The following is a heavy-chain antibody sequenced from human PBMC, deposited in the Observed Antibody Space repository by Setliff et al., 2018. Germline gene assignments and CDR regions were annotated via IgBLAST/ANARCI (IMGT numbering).Heavy chain of an antibody. D-gene: IGHD2-21*01. CDR3: AREYVVISFVRNTHSHYGMDV. CDR2: IYTSGTT. J-gene: IGHJ6*02. CDR1: GASIGSGSHY. V-gene: IGHV4-61*02. Sequence: SETLSLTCTVSGASIGSGSHYWSWIRQPAGRGLEWIGRIYTSGTTNYSPSLKSRVSISSDTSKNVISLKLNSVTATDTAVYFCAREYVVISFVRNTHSHYGMDVWGQGTTVTVSS.